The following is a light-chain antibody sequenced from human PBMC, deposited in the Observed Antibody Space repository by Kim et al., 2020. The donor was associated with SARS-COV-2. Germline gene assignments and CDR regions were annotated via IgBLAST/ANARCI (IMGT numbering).Light chain of an antibody. J-gene: IGKJ4*01. V-gene: IGKV3-11*01. CDR1: QSVSTY. CDR3: QQRSNWPPALT. CDR2: DAS. Sequence: PGERATLSCRASQSVSTYLAWYQQKPGQAPRLLIYDASNRATGLPDRFRGSGSGTDFPLTISSLESEDFGVYYRQQRSNWPPALTFGGGTKVDIK.